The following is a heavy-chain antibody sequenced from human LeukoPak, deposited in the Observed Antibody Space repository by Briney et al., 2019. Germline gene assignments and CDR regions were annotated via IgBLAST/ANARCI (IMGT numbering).Heavy chain of an antibody. CDR2: IIPIFGTA. CDR3: ARVVSPNVGFLEWSHGWFDP. D-gene: IGHD3-3*01. Sequence: SVKVSCKASGGTFSSYAISWVRQAPGQGLEWMGRIIPIFGTANYAQKFQGRVTITSDESTSTAYMELSSLRSEDTAVYYCARVVSPNVGFLEWSHGWFDPWGQGTLVTVSS. V-gene: IGHV1-69*15. CDR1: GGTFSSYA. J-gene: IGHJ5*02.